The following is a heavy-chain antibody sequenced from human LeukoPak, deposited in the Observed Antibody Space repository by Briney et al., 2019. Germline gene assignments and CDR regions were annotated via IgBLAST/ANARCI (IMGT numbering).Heavy chain of an antibody. D-gene: IGHD5-12*01. CDR3: ARRGRRRGYSGYDFDY. V-gene: IGHV5-51*01. J-gene: IGHJ4*02. CDR2: IYPGDSDT. Sequence: GESLKISCKGSGYNFPSYWIAWVRQMPGKGLEWMGIIYPGDSDTTYSPSFQGHVTISADKSINTAYLQWNSLQASDTAMYYCARRGRRRGYSGYDFDYWGQGTLVTVSS. CDR1: GYNFPSYW.